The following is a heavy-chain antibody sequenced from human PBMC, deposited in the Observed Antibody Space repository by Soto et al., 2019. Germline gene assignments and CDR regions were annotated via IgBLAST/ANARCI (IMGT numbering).Heavy chain of an antibody. J-gene: IGHJ3*02. Sequence: EVQLLESGGGLVQPGGSLRLSCAASGFTFSSYAMSWVRQAPGKGLEWVSAISGSGGSTYYADSVKDRFTISRDNSKNTLYLKMNSLRAEDTAVYYCAKDLVLDDYGDYGAFDIWGQGTMVTVSS. CDR1: GFTFSSYA. CDR3: AKDLVLDDYGDYGAFDI. D-gene: IGHD4-17*01. V-gene: IGHV3-23*01. CDR2: ISGSGGST.